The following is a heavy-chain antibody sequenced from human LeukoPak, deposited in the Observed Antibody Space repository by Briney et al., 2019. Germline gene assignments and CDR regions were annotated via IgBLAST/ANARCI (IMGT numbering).Heavy chain of an antibody. CDR2: IYYSGST. Sequence: SETLSLTCTVSGGSISSYYWSWIRQPPGKGLEWIGYIYYSGSTIYNPSLKSRVTISVDTSKKQFSLKLSSVTAADTAVYYYARGTYCSGGSCLVYWGQGTLVTVSS. CDR1: GGSISSYY. V-gene: IGHV4-59*01. J-gene: IGHJ4*02. D-gene: IGHD2-15*01. CDR3: ARGTYCSGGSCLVY.